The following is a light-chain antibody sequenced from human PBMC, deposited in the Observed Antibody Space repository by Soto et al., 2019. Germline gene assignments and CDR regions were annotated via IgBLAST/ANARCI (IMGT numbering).Light chain of an antibody. V-gene: IGLV8-61*01. J-gene: IGLJ7*01. Sequence: QTVVTQEPSFSGSPGGTVTLTCGLRCGSVSTSHFDSWYQQTPGHAPRTLIYSTNTRSSGVPDRFSGSIFGNKASLTITGAQADDEADYYCMLSMGSGIAVFGGGTQLTVL. CDR3: MLSMGSGIAV. CDR2: STN. CDR1: CGSVSTSHF.